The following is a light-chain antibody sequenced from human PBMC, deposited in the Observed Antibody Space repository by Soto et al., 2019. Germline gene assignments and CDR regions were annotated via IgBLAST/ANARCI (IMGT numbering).Light chain of an antibody. CDR2: EVS. CDR1: SSDIGTYDY. Sequence: QSVLTQPPSASGSLGQSVTISCTGTSSDIGTYDYVSWYQQHPGRAPKLIIFEVSKRPSGVPDRFSGSKSGNTASLIVSGLQPDDAAEYHCTSYTGDDFTFVFGNGTKVTVL. V-gene: IGLV2-8*01. CDR3: TSYTGDDFTFV. J-gene: IGLJ1*01.